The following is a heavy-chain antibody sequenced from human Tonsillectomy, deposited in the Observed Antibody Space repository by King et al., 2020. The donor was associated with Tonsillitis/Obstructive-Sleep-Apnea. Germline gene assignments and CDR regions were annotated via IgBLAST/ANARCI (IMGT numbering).Heavy chain of an antibody. CDR3: AAFLWCTSATPYFLYIMDV. V-gene: IGHV5-51*01. J-gene: IGHJ6*04. Sequence: VQLVESGAEVKKPGESLKISCEGSGYSFTTYWIGWVRQMPGKGLEWMGFIYPADSDTRYSPSFQGQVTISADTSISTAYLQWSSLRASDTAIYYCAAFLWCTSATPYFLYIMDVWGKGTTVTVSA. D-gene: IGHD2-8*02. CDR2: IYPADSDT. CDR1: GYSFTTYW.